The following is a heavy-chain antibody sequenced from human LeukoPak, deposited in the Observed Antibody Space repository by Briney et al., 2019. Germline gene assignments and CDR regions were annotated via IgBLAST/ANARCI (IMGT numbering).Heavy chain of an antibody. CDR3: ARLRIAAAGTGDY. CDR2: IIPIFGTA. V-gene: IGHV1-69*06. Sequence: SVKVSCKASGGTFSSYAISWVRQAPGQGLEWMGGIIPIFGTANYAQKFQGRVTITADKSTSTAYMELSSLRSEDTAVYYCARLRIAAAGTGDYWCQGTLVTVSS. J-gene: IGHJ4*02. D-gene: IGHD6-13*01. CDR1: GGTFSSYA.